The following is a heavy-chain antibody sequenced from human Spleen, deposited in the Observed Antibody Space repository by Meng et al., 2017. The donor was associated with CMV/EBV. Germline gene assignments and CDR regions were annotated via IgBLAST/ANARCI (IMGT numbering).Heavy chain of an antibody. V-gene: IGHV3-13*01. D-gene: IGHD1/OR15-1a*01. J-gene: IGHJ3*02. CDR3: AKEAPHNWNTFDI. Sequence: GESLKISCAASGFTFSSNDMHWVRQTTGKGLEWVSAIGTAGDTYYPGSVKGRFTISRENAKNSFYLQMNSLRAGDTAVYYCAKEAPHNWNTFDIWGLGTMVTVSS. CDR1: GFTFSSND. CDR2: IGTAGDT.